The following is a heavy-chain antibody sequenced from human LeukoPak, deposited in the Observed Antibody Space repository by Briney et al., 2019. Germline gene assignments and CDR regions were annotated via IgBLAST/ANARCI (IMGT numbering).Heavy chain of an antibody. CDR2: INWNGGST. D-gene: IGHD5-18*01. J-gene: IGHJ6*03. V-gene: IGHV3-20*04. Sequence: GGSLGLSCAASGFTFDDYGMSWVRQAPGKGLEWVSGINWNGGSTGYADSVKGRFTISRDNAKNSLYLQMNSLRAEDTALYYCARSYGYYYYYMDVWGKGTTVTVSS. CDR3: ARSYGYYYYYMDV. CDR1: GFTFDDYG.